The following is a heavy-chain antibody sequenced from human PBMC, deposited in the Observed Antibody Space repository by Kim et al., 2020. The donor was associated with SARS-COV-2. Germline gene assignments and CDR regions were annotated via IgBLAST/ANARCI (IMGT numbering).Heavy chain of an antibody. D-gene: IGHD3-3*01. V-gene: IGHV4-31*03. Sequence: SETLSLTCTVSGGSISSGGYYWSWIRQHPGKGLEWIGYIYYSGSTYYNPSLKSRVTISVDTSKNQFSLKLSSVTAADTAVYYCARARGSITIFGVAPPGYYYYGMDVWGPGTTVTVSS. CDR3: ARARGSITIFGVAPPGYYYYGMDV. J-gene: IGHJ6*02. CDR1: GGSISSGGYY. CDR2: IYYSGST.